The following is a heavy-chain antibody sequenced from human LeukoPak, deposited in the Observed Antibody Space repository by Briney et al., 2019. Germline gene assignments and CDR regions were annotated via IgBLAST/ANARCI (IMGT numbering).Heavy chain of an antibody. CDR3: ARAGMARINWFDP. Sequence: GASVKVSCKASGYTFTSYAMHWVRQAPGQRLEWMGGIIPIFGTANYAQKFQGRVTITADESTSTAYMELSSLRSEDTAVYYCARAGMARINWFDPWGQGTLVTVSS. J-gene: IGHJ5*02. V-gene: IGHV1-69*13. D-gene: IGHD1-14*01. CDR2: IIPIFGTA. CDR1: GYTFTSYA.